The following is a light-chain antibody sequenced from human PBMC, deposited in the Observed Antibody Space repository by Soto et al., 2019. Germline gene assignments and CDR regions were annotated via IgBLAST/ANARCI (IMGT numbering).Light chain of an antibody. Sequence: DIQMTQSPSAVSASVGDRVTITCRASPDIGNWLLWYQQKPGKAPKLLIFGASSLQSGVPSRFSGNRSGTDFTLTVSSLLPEDSATYFCQQANSVPPTFGQGTKVEI. CDR1: PDIGNW. V-gene: IGKV1-12*01. J-gene: IGKJ1*01. CDR2: GAS. CDR3: QQANSVPPT.